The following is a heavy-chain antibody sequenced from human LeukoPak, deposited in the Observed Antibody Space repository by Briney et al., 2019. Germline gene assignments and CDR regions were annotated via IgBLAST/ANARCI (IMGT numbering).Heavy chain of an antibody. CDR3: ARDRLPDYYYYYMDV. CDR2: ISVHDGNT. V-gene: IGHV1-18*01. CDR1: GYNFGIYG. J-gene: IGHJ6*03. Sequence: GASVKVSCKASGYNFGIYGITWVRQAPGQGLEWMGWISVHDGNTKYAQKFQGRVTMTTDTSTTTAYMELRSLRSDDTAVYYCARDRLPDYYYYYMDVWGKGTTVTVSS.